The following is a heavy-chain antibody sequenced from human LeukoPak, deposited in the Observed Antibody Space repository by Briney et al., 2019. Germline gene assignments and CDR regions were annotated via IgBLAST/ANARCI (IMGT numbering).Heavy chain of an antibody. Sequence: GGSLRLSCAVSGFTFRYFGMSWVRQAPGKGLEWVSVIYSGGSTYYADSVKGRFTISRDNSKNTLHLQMNSLRVEDTAVYHCARDIRREMAIPFDVWGQGTLVTVSS. CDR1: GFTFRYFG. V-gene: IGHV3-66*01. D-gene: IGHD5-24*01. J-gene: IGHJ3*01. CDR3: ARDIRREMAIPFDV. CDR2: IYSGGST.